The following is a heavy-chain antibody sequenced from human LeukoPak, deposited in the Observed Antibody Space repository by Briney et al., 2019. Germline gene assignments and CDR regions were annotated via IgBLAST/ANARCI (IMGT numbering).Heavy chain of an antibody. J-gene: IGHJ3*02. CDR1: GYTFTSYG. D-gene: IGHD6-19*01. CDR2: INTNTGNP. CDR3: ARRISSGWALAFDI. Sequence: ASVKVSCKASGYTFTSYGISWVRQAPGQGLEWMGWINTNTGNPTYAQGFTGRFVFSLDTSVSTAYLQISSLKAEDTAVYYCARRISSGWALAFDIWGQGTMVTVSS. V-gene: IGHV7-4-1*02.